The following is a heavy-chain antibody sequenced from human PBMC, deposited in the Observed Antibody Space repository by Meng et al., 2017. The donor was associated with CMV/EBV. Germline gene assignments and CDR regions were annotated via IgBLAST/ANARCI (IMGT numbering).Heavy chain of an antibody. J-gene: IGHJ6*02. V-gene: IGHV1-46*01. Sequence: GESLKISCAASGFTFTSYYMHWVRQAPGQGLEWMEIINPSGGSTSYAQKFQGRVTMTRDTSTSTVYMELSSLRSEDTAVYYCARELKVLLWFGELLYAYGMDVWGQGTTVTVSS. D-gene: IGHD3-10*01. CDR2: INPSGGST. CDR3: ARELKVLLWFGELLYAYGMDV. CDR1: GFTFTSYY.